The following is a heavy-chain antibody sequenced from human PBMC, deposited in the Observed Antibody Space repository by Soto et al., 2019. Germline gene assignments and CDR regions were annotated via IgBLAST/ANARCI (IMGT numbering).Heavy chain of an antibody. D-gene: IGHD2-15*01. CDR2: ISGGGDGT. CDR1: GFTFINYA. CDR3: AKKGLGSLKTYCSGSGCHYAFDI. J-gene: IGHJ3*02. Sequence: GGSLRLSCAASGFTFINYAMSWVRQAPGKGLEWVSTISGGGDGTYYADSVKGHFTISRDNSKNTVYLQMNSLRAEDAAIYYCAKKGLGSLKTYCSGSGCHYAFDIWGQGTTVTVSS. V-gene: IGHV3-23*01.